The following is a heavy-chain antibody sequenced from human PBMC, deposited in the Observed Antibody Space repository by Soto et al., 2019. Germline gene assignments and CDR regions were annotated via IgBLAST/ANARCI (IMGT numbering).Heavy chain of an antibody. Sequence: QVQLVESGGGVVQPGRSLRLSCVASGFTFSSYAMHWVRQAPGKGLEWVAVISYDGSKKYYADSVKGRFTISRDNSKNTLYLQMNSLRAEDTAVYYCARERGYSYGYYGMDVWGQGTTVTVSS. CDR3: ARERGYSYGYYGMDV. CDR2: ISYDGSKK. CDR1: GFTFSSYA. D-gene: IGHD5-18*01. J-gene: IGHJ6*02. V-gene: IGHV3-30-3*01.